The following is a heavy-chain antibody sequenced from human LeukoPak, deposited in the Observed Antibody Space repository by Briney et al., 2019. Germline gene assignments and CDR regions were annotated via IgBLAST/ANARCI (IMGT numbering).Heavy chain of an antibody. CDR2: INPNSGGT. CDR3: AVNYPGSWFDY. CDR1: GYTFTGYY. Sequence: ASVKVSCKSSGYTFTGYYMHWVRPAPGQGLEWMGWINPNSGGTNYAQKFQGRVTMTRNTSISTAYMELSSLRSEDTAVYYCAVNYPGSWFDYWGQGTLVTVSS. V-gene: IGHV1-2*02. D-gene: IGHD5-24*01. J-gene: IGHJ4*02.